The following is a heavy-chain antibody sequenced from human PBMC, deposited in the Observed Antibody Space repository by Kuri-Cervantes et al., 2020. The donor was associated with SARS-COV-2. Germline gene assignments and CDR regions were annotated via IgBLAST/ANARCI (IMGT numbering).Heavy chain of an antibody. CDR3: ARATGPPGYFDY. CDR2: IIPIFGTA. V-gene: IGHV1-69*05. CDR1: GGTFSSYA. Sequence: SVKVSCKASGGTFSSYAISWVRQAPGQGLEWMGGIIPIFGTANYAQKFQGRVTITTDESTSTAYMELSSLRSEDTAVYYCARATGPPGYFDYWGQGTLVTVSS. J-gene: IGHJ4*02.